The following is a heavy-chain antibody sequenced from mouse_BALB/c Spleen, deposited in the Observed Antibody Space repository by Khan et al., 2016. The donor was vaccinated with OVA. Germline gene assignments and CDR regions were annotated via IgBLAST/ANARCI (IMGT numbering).Heavy chain of an antibody. J-gene: IGHJ2*01. CDR3: ARVYGGDVDY. Sequence: EVQLVESGPGLVKPSQSLSLTCTVTGYSITSDYAWNWIRQFPGNKLEWMGFISYSGNPNYNPSLTSRISITRDTSKNQFFLQLNSVTTEDTATYYCARVYGGDVDYWGQGTTLTVSS. D-gene: IGHD1-1*01. V-gene: IGHV3-2*02. CDR1: GYSITSDYA. CDR2: ISYSGNP.